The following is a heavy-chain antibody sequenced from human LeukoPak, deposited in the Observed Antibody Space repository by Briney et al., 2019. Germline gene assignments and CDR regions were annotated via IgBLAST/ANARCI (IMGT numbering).Heavy chain of an antibody. Sequence: GAPPQISCKGSGSSFTSYWIGWVRQLPGKGLEYMGINHPGDSDTRYSPSFQGQVTISVDRSSSTAYIQWSRLKASDTAMYYCATHPGGLQSGFDNWGQGTLVTVSS. CDR2: NHPGDSDT. CDR3: ATHPGGLQSGFDN. D-gene: IGHD5-24*01. CDR1: GSSFTSYW. V-gene: IGHV5-51*01. J-gene: IGHJ4*02.